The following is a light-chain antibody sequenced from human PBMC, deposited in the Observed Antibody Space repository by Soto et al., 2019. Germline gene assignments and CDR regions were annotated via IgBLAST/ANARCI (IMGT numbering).Light chain of an antibody. CDR3: QQYGRSPT. J-gene: IGKJ1*01. CDR1: QTVRNNY. Sequence: FVLTQSPGTLSLSPWERATLSCRASQTVRNNYLAWYQQKPGQAPRLLIYDASSRATGIPDRFSGGGSGTDFTLTISRLEPEDFVVYYCQQYGRSPTFGQGTKVDIK. V-gene: IGKV3-20*01. CDR2: DAS.